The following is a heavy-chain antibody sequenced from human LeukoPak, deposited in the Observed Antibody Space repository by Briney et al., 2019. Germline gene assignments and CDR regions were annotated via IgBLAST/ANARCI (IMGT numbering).Heavy chain of an antibody. Sequence: PEGSLRLSCAASGFTFRSYSMNWVRQAPGKGLEWVSGISFRGDSTYYADSVKGRFTISRDNSKNTVDVQMNSLRAEDTAVYYCAKLMAAAGPGRYYYYGMDVWGQGTTVTVSS. V-gene: IGHV3-23*01. CDR3: AKLMAAAGPGRYYYYGMDV. D-gene: IGHD6-13*01. CDR2: ISFRGDST. J-gene: IGHJ6*02. CDR1: GFTFRSYS.